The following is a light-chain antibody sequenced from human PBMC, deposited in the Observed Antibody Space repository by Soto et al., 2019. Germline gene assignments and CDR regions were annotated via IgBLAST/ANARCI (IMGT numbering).Light chain of an antibody. CDR2: LEGSGSY. J-gene: IGLJ3*02. CDR1: SGHSSYI. CDR3: ETWDSNTRV. Sequence: QPVLTQSSSASASLGSSVKLTSTLSSGHSSYIIAWHQQQPGKAPRYLMKLEGSGSYNKGSGVPDRFSGSSSGADRYLTISNLQFEDEADYYCETWDSNTRVFGGGTKVTVL. V-gene: IGLV4-60*02.